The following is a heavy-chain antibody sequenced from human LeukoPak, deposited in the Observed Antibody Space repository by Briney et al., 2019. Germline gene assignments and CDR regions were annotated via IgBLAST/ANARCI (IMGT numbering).Heavy chain of an antibody. CDR1: GGSISSSSYY. V-gene: IGHV4-39*01. Sequence: SETLSLTCTVSGGSISSSSYYWGWIRQPPGKGLEWIGSIYYSGSTYYNPSLKSRVTISVDTSKNQFSLKLSSVTAADTAVYYCATPRSVLIFAGFDYWGQGTLVTVSS. CDR3: ATPRSVLIFAGFDY. D-gene: IGHD2-8*01. CDR2: IYYSGST. J-gene: IGHJ4*02.